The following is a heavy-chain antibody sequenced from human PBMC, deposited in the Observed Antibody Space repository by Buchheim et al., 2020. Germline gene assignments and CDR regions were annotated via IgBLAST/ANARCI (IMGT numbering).Heavy chain of an antibody. J-gene: IGHJ4*02. CDR2: IIPILGIA. CDR3: ARDDTGWLRLPALTSFDY. D-gene: IGHD5-12*01. V-gene: IGHV1-69*08. Sequence: QVQLVQSGAEVKKPGSSVKVSCKASGGTFSSYTISWVRQAPGQGLEWMGRIIPILGIANYAQKFQGRVTITADKSTSTAYMELSSLRSEDTAVYYCARDDTGWLRLPALTSFDYWGQGTL. CDR1: GGTFSSYT.